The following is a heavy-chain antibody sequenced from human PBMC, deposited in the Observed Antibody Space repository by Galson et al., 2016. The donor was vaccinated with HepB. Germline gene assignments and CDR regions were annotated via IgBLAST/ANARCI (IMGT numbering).Heavy chain of an antibody. V-gene: IGHV3-30-3*01. CDR3: AKVSDEYYFDY. Sequence: SLRLSCAASGFTFSSYAMHWVRQAPGKGLEWVAVISYDGINKYYADSVKGRFTISRDNSKKTLYLQMNSLRAEDTAVYYCAKVSDEYYFDYWGQGTLVTVSS. J-gene: IGHJ4*02. CDR2: ISYDGINK. CDR1: GFTFSSYA.